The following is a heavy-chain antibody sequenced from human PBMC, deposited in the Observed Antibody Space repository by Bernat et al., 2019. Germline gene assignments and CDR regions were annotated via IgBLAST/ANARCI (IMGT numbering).Heavy chain of an antibody. D-gene: IGHD3-10*01. CDR1: GYTFTSYG. CDR3: ARASGVTYYYGSGSDYGMDV. V-gene: IGHV1-18*01. Sequence: QVQLVQSGAEVKKPGASVKVSCKASGYTFTSYGISWVRQAPGQGLEWMGWISAYNGNTNYAQKLQGRVTMTTDTSTSTAYMELRSLRSDDTAVYYCARASGVTYYYGSGSDYGMDVWGQGTTVTVSS. CDR2: ISAYNGNT. J-gene: IGHJ6*02.